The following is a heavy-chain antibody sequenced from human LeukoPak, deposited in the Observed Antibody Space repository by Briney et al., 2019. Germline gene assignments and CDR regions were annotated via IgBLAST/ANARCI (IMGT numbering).Heavy chain of an antibody. CDR1: GFTFSSYA. J-gene: IGHJ4*02. Sequence: GGSLRLSCAASGFTFSSYAMSWVRQAPGKGLEWVSAISGSGGSTYYADSVKGWFTISRDNSKNTLYLQMNSLRAEDTAVYYCAKDLGGSCFGYWGQGTLVTVSS. CDR2: ISGSGGST. D-gene: IGHD2-15*01. V-gene: IGHV3-23*01. CDR3: AKDLGGSCFGY.